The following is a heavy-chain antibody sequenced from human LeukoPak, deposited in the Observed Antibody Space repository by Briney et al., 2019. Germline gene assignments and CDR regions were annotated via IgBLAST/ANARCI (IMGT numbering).Heavy chain of an antibody. Sequence: GGSLRLSCAASGFTVSSNYMSWVRQAPGKGLEWVSVIYSGGSTYYADSVKGRFTISRDNAKNSLYLQMNSLRAEDTAVYYCARLIAAAGTTPWFDPWGQGTLVTVSS. J-gene: IGHJ5*02. D-gene: IGHD6-13*01. CDR3: ARLIAAAGTTPWFDP. CDR2: IYSGGST. V-gene: IGHV3-53*01. CDR1: GFTVSSNY.